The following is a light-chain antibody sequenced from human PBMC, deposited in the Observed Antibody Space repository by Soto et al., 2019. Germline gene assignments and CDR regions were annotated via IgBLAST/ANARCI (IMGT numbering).Light chain of an antibody. V-gene: IGLV2-14*01. J-gene: IGLJ2*01. CDR1: SSDVGGYNY. CDR2: EVR. CDR3: TSYTITNTLA. Sequence: QSALTQPASVSGSPGQSITISCTGTSSDVGGYNYVSWYQHHPGKAPKLMIYEVRNRPSGVSNRFSGSKSGNTASLTISGLQAEDEAHYYCTSYTITNTLAFGGGNKVTVL.